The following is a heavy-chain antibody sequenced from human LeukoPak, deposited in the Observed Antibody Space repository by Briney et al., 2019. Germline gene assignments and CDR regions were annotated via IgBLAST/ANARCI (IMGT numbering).Heavy chain of an antibody. Sequence: ASVKVSFKASGYTFTGYYMHWVRQAPGQGLEWMGWINPNSGGTNYAQKFQGRVTMTRDTSISTAYMELSRLRSDDTAVYYCARDRLTMVRGVTNNWFDPWGQGTLVTVSS. D-gene: IGHD3-10*01. CDR2: INPNSGGT. CDR1: GYTFTGYY. V-gene: IGHV1-2*02. CDR3: ARDRLTMVRGVTNNWFDP. J-gene: IGHJ5*02.